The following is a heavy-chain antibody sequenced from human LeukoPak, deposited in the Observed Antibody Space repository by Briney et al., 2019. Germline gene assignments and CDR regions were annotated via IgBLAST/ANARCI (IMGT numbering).Heavy chain of an antibody. CDR3: ARHFTIGPSDAFDI. CDR1: GFTFSSYW. CDR2: TNSDGSST. J-gene: IGHJ3*02. D-gene: IGHD3-10*01. V-gene: IGHV3-74*01. Sequence: QPGGSLRLSCAASGFTFSSYWMHWVRQAPGKGLVWVSRTNSDGSSTGYADSVKGRFTISRDNSKNTLYLQMNSLRAEDTAVYYCARHFTIGPSDAFDIWGQGTMVTVSS.